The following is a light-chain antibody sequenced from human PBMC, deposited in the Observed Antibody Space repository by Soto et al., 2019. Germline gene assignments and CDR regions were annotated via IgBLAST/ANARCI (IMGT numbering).Light chain of an antibody. V-gene: IGKV1-39*01. CDR1: QDVVNY. J-gene: IGKJ2*01. Sequence: TQSPSSLAASLGDRVTITCRAGQDVVNYLNWYQQKPGKAPRLLIYAASSLQSGVPSRFSGSGSGTTFTLTITDLQPEDVATYYCQQSRTTAYTFAQGTK. CDR2: AAS. CDR3: QQSRTTAYT.